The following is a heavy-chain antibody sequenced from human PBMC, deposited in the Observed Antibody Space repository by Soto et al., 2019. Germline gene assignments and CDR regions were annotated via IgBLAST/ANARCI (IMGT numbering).Heavy chain of an antibody. CDR2: INSDGSST. D-gene: IGHD1-26*01. J-gene: IGHJ4*02. CDR3: ARDRERFDY. CDR1: GFTFSSYW. V-gene: IGHV3-74*01. Sequence: GESLKISCAATGFTFSSYWMHWVRQAPGKGLVWVSRINSDGSSTSYADSVKGRFTISRDNAKNTLYLQMNSLRAEDTAVYYCARDRERFDYWGQGTLVTVSS.